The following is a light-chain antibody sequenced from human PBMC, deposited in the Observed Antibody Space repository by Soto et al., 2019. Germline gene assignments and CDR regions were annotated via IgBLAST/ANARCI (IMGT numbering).Light chain of an antibody. CDR2: DAS. CDR1: QSVSRY. CDR3: KQRSDWPT. Sequence: EIVLTQSPATLSLSLGDRATLSCRASQSVSRYLAWYQQKGGQAPRLLIYDASNRATGIQARFSGSGSGTEFTLTISSLEPEDFAVYYCKQRSDWPTCGGGTKVDIK. J-gene: IGKJ4*01. V-gene: IGKV3-11*01.